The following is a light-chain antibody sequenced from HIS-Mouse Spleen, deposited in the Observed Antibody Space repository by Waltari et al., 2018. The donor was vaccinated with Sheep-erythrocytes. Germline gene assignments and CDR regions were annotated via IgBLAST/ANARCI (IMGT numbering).Light chain of an antibody. CDR1: TLGDKY. J-gene: IGLJ3*02. Sequence: SYELTQPPSVSVFPGQTASITCSGDTLGDKYACWYQQKPGQSPVLVIYHVSKRPSGIPERFSGSKSGNTATLTIGGTQAMDEADYYCQAWDSSTAWVFGGGTKLTVL. V-gene: IGLV3-1*01. CDR2: HVS. CDR3: QAWDSSTAWV.